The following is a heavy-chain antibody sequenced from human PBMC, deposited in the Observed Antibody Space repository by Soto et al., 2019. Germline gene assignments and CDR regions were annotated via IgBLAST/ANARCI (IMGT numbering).Heavy chain of an antibody. D-gene: IGHD2-15*01. CDR1: GFTFDDYA. CDR2: ISWNSGSI. CDR3: AKGGVAAWSFDAFDI. Sequence: GGSLRLSCAASGFTFDDYAMHWVRQAPGKGLEWVSGISWNSGSIGYADSVKGRFTISRDNAKNSLYLQMNSLRAEDTALYYCAKGGVAAWSFDAFDIWGKGTMVTVSS. V-gene: IGHV3-9*01. J-gene: IGHJ3*02.